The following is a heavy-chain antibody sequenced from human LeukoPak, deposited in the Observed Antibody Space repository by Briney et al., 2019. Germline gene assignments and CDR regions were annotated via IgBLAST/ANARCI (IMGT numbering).Heavy chain of an antibody. CDR1: GGTFSSYA. Sequence: GSSVKVSCKASGGTFSSYAISWVRQAPGQGLEWTGGIIPIFGTANYAQKFQGRVTITTDESTSTAYMELSSLRSEDTAVYYCARVGAYYYGSGSYSPHDAFDIWGQGTMVTVSS. J-gene: IGHJ3*02. CDR3: ARVGAYYYGSGSYSPHDAFDI. V-gene: IGHV1-69*05. CDR2: IIPIFGTA. D-gene: IGHD3-10*01.